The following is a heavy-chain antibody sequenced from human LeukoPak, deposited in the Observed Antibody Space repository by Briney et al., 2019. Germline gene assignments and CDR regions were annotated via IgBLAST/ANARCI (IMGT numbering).Heavy chain of an antibody. D-gene: IGHD5-18*01. V-gene: IGHV4-61*01. CDR1: GVSVSSGSYD. CDR2: IYYSGST. CDR3: AREDTAMGIDY. Sequence: SETLSLTCTVSGVSVSSGSYDWRWIRQPPGKGLEWIVYIYYSGSTNYNPSLKSRITISVDTSKNQFSLKLSSVTAADTAVYYCAREDTAMGIDYWGQGTLVTVSS. J-gene: IGHJ4*02.